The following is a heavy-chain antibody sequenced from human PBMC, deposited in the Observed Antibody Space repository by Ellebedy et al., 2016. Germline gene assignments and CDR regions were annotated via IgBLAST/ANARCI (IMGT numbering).Heavy chain of an antibody. CDR3: AREVGSSWYAEVWFNP. D-gene: IGHD6-13*01. CDR2: INHSGST. V-gene: IGHV4-34*01. Sequence: SETLSLTXAVYGGSFSGYYWSWIRQPPGKGLEWIGEINHSGSTNYNPSLKSRVTISVDTSKNQFSLKLSSVTAADTAVYYCAREVGSSWYAEVWFNPWGQGTLVTVSS. J-gene: IGHJ5*02. CDR1: GGSFSGYY.